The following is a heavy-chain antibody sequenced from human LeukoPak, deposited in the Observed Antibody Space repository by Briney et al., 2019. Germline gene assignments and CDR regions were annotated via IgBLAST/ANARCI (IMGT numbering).Heavy chain of an antibody. Sequence: SETLSLTCTVSGGSISSSSYYWGWIRQPPGKGLEWIGSIYYSGSTYYNPSLKSRVTISVDTSKNQFSLKLSSVTAADTAVYYCARDGLIAARRYYYYYMDVWGKGTTVTVSS. D-gene: IGHD6-6*01. J-gene: IGHJ6*03. CDR1: GGSISSSSYY. CDR3: ARDGLIAARRYYYYYMDV. V-gene: IGHV4-39*07. CDR2: IYYSGST.